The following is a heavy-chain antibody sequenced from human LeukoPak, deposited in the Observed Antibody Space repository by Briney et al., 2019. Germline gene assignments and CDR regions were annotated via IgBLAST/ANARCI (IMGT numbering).Heavy chain of an antibody. V-gene: IGHV4-59*11. D-gene: IGHD6-19*01. CDR2: IHYSGST. CDR3: ARVEGGSGWFYFDY. J-gene: IGHJ4*02. CDR1: GDSISIHY. Sequence: SETLSLTCTVSGDSISIHYWSWIRQPPGKGLECIGSIHYSGSTKYNPSLKSRVTLSADTSKNQFSLKLSSVAAADTAVYYCARVEGGSGWFYFDYWGQGTLVTVSS.